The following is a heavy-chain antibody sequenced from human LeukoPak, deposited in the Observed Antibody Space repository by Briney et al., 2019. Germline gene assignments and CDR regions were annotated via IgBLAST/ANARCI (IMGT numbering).Heavy chain of an antibody. J-gene: IGHJ6*03. CDR1: GFTFSSYA. V-gene: IGHV3-23*01. D-gene: IGHD3-22*01. Sequence: GGSLRLSCAASGFTFSSYAMSWVRQAPGKGLEWVSTISDSGGGTYYADSVKGRFTISRDNSKKMLYLQMNSLRAEDTAVYYCAKAGHCGAYFDSSGQPHYYSYYMDVWGKGTTVTVSS. CDR2: ISDSGGGT. CDR3: AKAGHCGAYFDSSGQPHYYSYYMDV.